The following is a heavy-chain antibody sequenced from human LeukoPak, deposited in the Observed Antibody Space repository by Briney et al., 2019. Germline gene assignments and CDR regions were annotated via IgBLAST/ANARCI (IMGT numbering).Heavy chain of an antibody. V-gene: IGHV3-53*01. CDR1: GFTVSSNY. CDR3: ARGRDGYNYEGYYMDV. CDR2: IYSGGST. D-gene: IGHD5-24*01. Sequence: RTGGSLRLSCAASGFTVSSNYMSWVRQAPGKGLEWVSVIYSGGSTYYADSVKGRFTISRDNSKNTLYLQMNSLRAEDTAVYYCARGRDGYNYEGYYMDVWAKGPRSPSP. J-gene: IGHJ6*03.